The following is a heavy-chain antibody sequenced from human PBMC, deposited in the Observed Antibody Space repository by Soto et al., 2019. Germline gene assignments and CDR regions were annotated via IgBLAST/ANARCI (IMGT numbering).Heavy chain of an antibody. CDR3: ARVDSGTWEF. J-gene: IGHJ4*02. CDR2: IRPDGSEK. V-gene: IGHV3-7*03. D-gene: IGHD1-26*01. Sequence: EVQLVKSGGGLVQPGGSLRLSCAASGFTFTRSWMSWVRQAPGKGLEWVANIRPDGSEKLYVDSVKGRITISRDNAKNSLYLQMNRLRADDTAIYYCARVDSGTWEFGGQGTLVTVSS. CDR1: GFTFTRSW.